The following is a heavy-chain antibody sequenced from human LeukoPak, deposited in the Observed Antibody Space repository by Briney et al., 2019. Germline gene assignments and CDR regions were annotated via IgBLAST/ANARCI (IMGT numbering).Heavy chain of an antibody. CDR1: KFAFSSYA. V-gene: IGHV3-7*03. Sequence: AGGSLRLSCAASKFAFSSYAMTWVRQVLGRGPEWVANVNRDGSETYYLDSVKGRFTISKDNAKNSLYLQMNSLRAEDTALYHCARNNGMDVWGQGTTVIVTS. CDR3: ARNNGMDV. CDR2: VNRDGSET. J-gene: IGHJ6*02.